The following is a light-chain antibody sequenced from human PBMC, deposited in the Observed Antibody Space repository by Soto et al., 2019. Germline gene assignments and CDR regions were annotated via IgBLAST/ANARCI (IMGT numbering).Light chain of an antibody. CDR1: NIGSKS. CDR2: DDS. J-gene: IGLJ1*01. V-gene: IGLV3-21*02. Sequence: SYELTQPPSVSVAPGQTARITCWGNNIGSKSVHWYQQKPGQAPVLVVYDDSDRPSGIPERSSGSNSGNTATLIISRVEAGDEADYYCQVWDSSSDHPEVFGTGTKVTVL. CDR3: QVWDSSSDHPEV.